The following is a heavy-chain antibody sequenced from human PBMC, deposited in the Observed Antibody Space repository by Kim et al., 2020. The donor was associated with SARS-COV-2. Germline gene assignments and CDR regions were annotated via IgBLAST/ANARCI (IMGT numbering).Heavy chain of an antibody. J-gene: IGHJ4*02. D-gene: IGHD6-19*01. CDR2: ISWNSGSI. CDR3: VTLGVAGTSRDDY. Sequence: GGSLRLSCAASGFTFDDYAMHWVRQAPGKGLEWVSGISWNSGSIGYADSVKGRFTISRDNAKNSLYLQMNSLRAEDTALYYCVTLGVAGTSRDDYWGQGTLVTVSS. V-gene: IGHV3-9*01. CDR1: GFTFDDYA.